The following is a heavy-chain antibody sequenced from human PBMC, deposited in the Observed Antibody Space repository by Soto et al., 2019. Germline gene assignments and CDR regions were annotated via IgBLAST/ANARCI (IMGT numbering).Heavy chain of an antibody. D-gene: IGHD3-3*01. CDR3: SRQASDFWSGKPQYYMDV. V-gene: IGHV3-73*01. Sequence: EVQLVESGGGLVQPGGSLKLSCAASGFTFSGSAMHWVRQASGKGLEWVGRIRSKANNYATAYGASVKGRFTISRDDSNNTAYLQMNSLKTEDTAVYYSSRQASDFWSGKPQYYMDVWGKGTTVTVSS. CDR2: IRSKANNYAT. J-gene: IGHJ6*03. CDR1: GFTFSGSA.